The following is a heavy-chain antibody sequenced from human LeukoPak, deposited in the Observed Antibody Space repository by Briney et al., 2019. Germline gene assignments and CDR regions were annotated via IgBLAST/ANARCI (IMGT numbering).Heavy chain of an antibody. CDR2: IYTSGST. CDR3: ARDTAFGYSSSWYAY. Sequence: KPSETLSLTCTVSGGSISSYYWSWIRQPAGKGLEWIGRIYTSGSTNYNPSLKSRVTISVDTSKNQFSLKLSSVTAADTAVYYCARDTAFGYSSSWYAYWGQGTLVTVSS. J-gene: IGHJ4*02. D-gene: IGHD6-13*01. CDR1: GGSISSYY. V-gene: IGHV4-4*07.